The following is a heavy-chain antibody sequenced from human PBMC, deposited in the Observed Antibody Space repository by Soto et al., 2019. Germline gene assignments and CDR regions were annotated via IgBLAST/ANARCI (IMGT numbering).Heavy chain of an antibody. CDR1: GYTFTSYG. CDR2: ISAYNGNT. Sequence: QVQLVQSGAEVKKPGASVKVSCKASGYTFTSYGISWVRQAPGQGLEWMGWISAYNGNTNYVQKLQGRVTMTTDTSTSTAYMELRSLRSDDTAVYYCARTTATMILFPSPPDYWGQGTLVTVSS. V-gene: IGHV1-18*01. CDR3: ARTTATMILFPSPPDY. J-gene: IGHJ4*02. D-gene: IGHD3-22*01.